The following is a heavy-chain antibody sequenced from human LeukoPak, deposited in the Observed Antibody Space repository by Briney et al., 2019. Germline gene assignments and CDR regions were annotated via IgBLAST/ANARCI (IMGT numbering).Heavy chain of an antibody. D-gene: IGHD6-13*01. CDR3: ARVRYSSSWFFDY. J-gene: IGHJ4*02. CDR1: GFTFSSYS. V-gene: IGHV3-21*01. CDR2: ISSSSSYI. Sequence: GGSLRLSCPASGFTFSSYSMNWVRQAPGKGLEWVSSISSSSSYIYYADSVKGRFTISRDNAKNSLYLQMNSLRAEDTAVYYCARVRYSSSWFFDYWGQGTLVTVSS.